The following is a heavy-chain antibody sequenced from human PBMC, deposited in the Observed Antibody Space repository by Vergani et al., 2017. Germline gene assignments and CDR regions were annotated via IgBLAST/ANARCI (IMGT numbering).Heavy chain of an antibody. CDR2: IYYSGRT. V-gene: IGHV4-30-4*08. Sequence: QVQLQESGPGLVKPSQTLSLTCTVSGGSISRGDYYWSWIRQPPGKGREWIGYIYYSGRTYYNPSLKSRVTISVDPSKNQFSLKLNSVTVADTAVYYGARSRPYCTSGSCPAIWGQGTLVTVSS. CDR1: GGSISRGDYY. D-gene: IGHD2-15*01. CDR3: ARSRPYCTSGSCPAI. J-gene: IGHJ4*02.